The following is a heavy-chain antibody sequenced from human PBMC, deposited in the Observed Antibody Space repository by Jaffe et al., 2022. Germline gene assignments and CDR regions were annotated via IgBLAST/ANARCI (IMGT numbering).Heavy chain of an antibody. CDR2: INHSGST. D-gene: IGHD3-3*01. V-gene: IGHV4-34*01. CDR3: ARVIPLLRFSYMDV. CDR1: GGSFSGYY. J-gene: IGHJ6*03. Sequence: QVQLQQWGAGLLKPSETLSLTCAVYGGSFSGYYWSWIRQPPGKGLEWIGEINHSGSTNYNPSLKSRVTISVDTSKNQFSLKLSSVTAADTAVYYCARVIPLLRFSYMDVWGKGTTVTVSS.